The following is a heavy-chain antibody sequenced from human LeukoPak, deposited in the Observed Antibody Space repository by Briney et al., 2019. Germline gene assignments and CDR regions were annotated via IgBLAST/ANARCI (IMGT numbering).Heavy chain of an antibody. D-gene: IGHD3-22*01. Sequence: GESLKISCKGSGYSFTNYWIGWVRQMPGEGLEWMGIIWPADSDTRYSPSFQGQVTISADKSISTAYLQWSSLRASDTAMYYCARPYYDSRGPSGVDSWGQGTLVTVSS. V-gene: IGHV5-51*01. CDR2: IWPADSDT. CDR3: ARPYYDSRGPSGVDS. CDR1: GYSFTNYW. J-gene: IGHJ4*02.